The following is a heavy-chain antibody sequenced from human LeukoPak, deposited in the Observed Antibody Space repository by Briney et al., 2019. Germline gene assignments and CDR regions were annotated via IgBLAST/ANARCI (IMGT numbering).Heavy chain of an antibody. CDR1: GFTFSGSA. J-gene: IGHJ4*02. CDR2: IRSKANSYAT. D-gene: IGHD5-24*01. CDR3: TANRDGYNTVDY. Sequence: GGSLRLSCAVSGFTFSGSAMHRVRQASGKGLEWVGRIRSKANSYATAYPASVKGRFTISRDDSKNTAYLQMNSLKIEDTAVYYCTANRDGYNTVDYWGQGTLVTVSS. V-gene: IGHV3-73*01.